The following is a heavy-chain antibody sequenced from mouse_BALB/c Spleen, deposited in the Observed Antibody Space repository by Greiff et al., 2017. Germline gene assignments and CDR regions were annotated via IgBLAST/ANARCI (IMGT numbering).Heavy chain of an antibody. CDR1: GYAFTNYL. Sequence: QVQLKQSGAELVRPGTSVKVSCKASGYAFTNYLIEWVKQRPGQGLEWIGVINPGSGGTNYNEKFKGKATLTADKSSSTAYMQLSSLTSENSAVYFCARGEKKNWDWYFDVWGAGTTVTVSS. V-gene: IGHV1-54*01. J-gene: IGHJ1*01. D-gene: IGHD4-1*01. CDR2: INPGSGGT. CDR3: ARGEKKNWDWYFDV.